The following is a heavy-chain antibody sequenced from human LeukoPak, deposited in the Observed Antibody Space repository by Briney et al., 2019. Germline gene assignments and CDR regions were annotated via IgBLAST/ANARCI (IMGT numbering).Heavy chain of an antibody. D-gene: IGHD4-17*01. CDR2: ISYDGSDK. J-gene: IGHJ4*02. Sequence: GRSLRLSCAASGFTFSSYAMHWVRQAPGKGLEWVAVISYDGSDKYFADSVKGRFTISRDNSKNTLYLQMNSLRVEDTAVYYCASRHFDFGYYWGQGTLVTVSS. V-gene: IGHV3-30*04. CDR1: GFTFSSYA. CDR3: ASRHFDFGYY.